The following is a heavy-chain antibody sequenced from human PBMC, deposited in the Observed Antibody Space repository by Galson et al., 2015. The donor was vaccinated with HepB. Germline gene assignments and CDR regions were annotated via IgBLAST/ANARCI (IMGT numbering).Heavy chain of an antibody. D-gene: IGHD3-3*01. CDR3: AKDQLFGVAFPSLDY. V-gene: IGHV3-30*18. CDR1: GFTFSSYG. J-gene: IGHJ4*02. Sequence: SLRLSCAASGFTFSSYGMHWVRQAPGKGLEWVAVISYDGSNKYYADSVKGRFTISRDNSKNTLYLQMNSLRAEDTAVYYCAKDQLFGVAFPSLDYWGQGTLVTVSS. CDR2: ISYDGSNK.